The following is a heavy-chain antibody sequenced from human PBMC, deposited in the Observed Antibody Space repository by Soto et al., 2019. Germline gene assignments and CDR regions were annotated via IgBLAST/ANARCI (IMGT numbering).Heavy chain of an antibody. V-gene: IGHV3-23*01. CDR2: ISGSGGSS. CDR3: AKVTKRAAAGRYEYYKYGMDV. CDR1: GFAFSTYA. J-gene: IGHJ6*02. Sequence: EVQLLESGGALEHPGGSLRLSCAAAGFAFSTYAMTWVRQAPGKGLEWVSVISGSGGSSYYAASVKGRFTISRDNSKNTLFRQMNGLRAEDRAVYYCAKVTKRAAAGRYEYYKYGMDVGGQGTTVTVSS. D-gene: IGHD6-13*01.